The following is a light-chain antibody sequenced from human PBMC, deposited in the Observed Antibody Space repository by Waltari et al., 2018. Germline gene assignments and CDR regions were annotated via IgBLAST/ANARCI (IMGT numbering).Light chain of an antibody. CDR1: SSDVGGYVGGYNY. CDR3: SSYTTSSTVV. CDR2: GVV. Sequence: QSALTQPASVSGSPGQSITISCTGTSSDVGGYVGGYNYVSWYQPHPGKAPKLILYGVVKRPSGVSNRFSASKAGNTASLTISGLQTEDEADYYCSSYTTSSTVVFGGGTKVTVL. J-gene: IGLJ2*01. V-gene: IGLV2-14*01.